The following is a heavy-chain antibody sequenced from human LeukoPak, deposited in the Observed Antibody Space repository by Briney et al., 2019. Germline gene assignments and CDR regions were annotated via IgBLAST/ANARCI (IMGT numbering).Heavy chain of an antibody. Sequence: SETLSLTCTVSGGSISSYYWSWIRQPPGKGLEWIGYIYYSGSTNYNPSLKSRVTISVDTSKNQFSLKLSSVTAADTAVYYCARGGGYSYGYPFSNAFDIWGQGTMVTVSS. CDR2: IYYSGST. J-gene: IGHJ3*02. CDR3: ARGGGYSYGYPFSNAFDI. D-gene: IGHD5-18*01. CDR1: GGSISSYY. V-gene: IGHV4-59*01.